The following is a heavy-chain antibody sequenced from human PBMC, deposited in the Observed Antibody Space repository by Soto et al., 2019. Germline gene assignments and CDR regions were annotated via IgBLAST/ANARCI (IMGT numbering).Heavy chain of an antibody. CDR2: LSGSSRAI. CDR3: ARHPSNGNRHVSYCDF. V-gene: IGHV3-48*02. D-gene: IGHD3-16*01. J-gene: IGHJ4*02. Sequence: EVQLVASGGGLVQPGGSLRLSCAASGFTFSNFAMNWVRRAPGKGPEWVSYLSGSSRAINYADSVKGRFIVSRDNAKDALFLQMNSLRDEDTAVYYCARHPSNGNRHVSYCDFWGQGTTVTDSS. CDR1: GFTFSNFA.